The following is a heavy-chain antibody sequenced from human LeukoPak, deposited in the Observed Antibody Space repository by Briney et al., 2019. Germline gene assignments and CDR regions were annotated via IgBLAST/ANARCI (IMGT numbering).Heavy chain of an antibody. V-gene: IGHV4-59*01. J-gene: IGHJ4*02. D-gene: IGHD6-19*01. CDR1: GGSISSYY. Sequence: PSETLSLTCTVSGGSISSYYWSWIRQPPGKGLEWIGYIYYSGSTNYNPSLKSRVTISVDTSKNQFSLKLSSVTAADTAVYYCARVVSGWGRGYYFDYWGQGTLVTVSS. CDR2: IYYSGST. CDR3: ARVVSGWGRGYYFDY.